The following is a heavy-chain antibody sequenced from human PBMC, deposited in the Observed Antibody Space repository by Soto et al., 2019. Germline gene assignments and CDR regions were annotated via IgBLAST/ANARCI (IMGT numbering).Heavy chain of an antibody. CDR1: GFSLSTNGVG. CDR3: AHRYTGSYFDY. CDR2: IYWDDDK. Sequence: SGPTLVNPTPPLTLTCTFSGFSLSTNGVGVGWIRQPPGKALEWLALIYWDDDKRYSSSLKTRLTITKDTSKNQVVLTMTNMDPVDTATYYCAHRYTGSYFDYWGQGTMVTVSS. V-gene: IGHV2-5*02. D-gene: IGHD1-26*01. J-gene: IGHJ4*03.